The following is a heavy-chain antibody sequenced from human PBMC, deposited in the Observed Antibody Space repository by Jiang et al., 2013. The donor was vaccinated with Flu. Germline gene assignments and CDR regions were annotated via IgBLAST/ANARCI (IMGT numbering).Heavy chain of an antibody. CDR3: ARDVRIFGSGWGSDAFDI. D-gene: IGHD6-19*01. V-gene: IGHV6-1*01. J-gene: IGHJ3*02. CDR2: TYYRSKWYN. Sequence: TSQTLSLTCAISGDSVSSNSAAWNWIRQSPSRGLEWLGRTYYRSKWYNDYAVSVKSRITINPDTSKNQFPLQLHSVTPEDTAVYYCARDVRIFGSGWGSDAFDIWGQGTMVTVSS. CDR1: GDSVSSNSAA.